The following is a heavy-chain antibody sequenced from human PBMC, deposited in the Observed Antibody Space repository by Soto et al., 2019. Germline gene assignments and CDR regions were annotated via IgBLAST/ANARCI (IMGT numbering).Heavy chain of an antibody. D-gene: IGHD5-18*01. CDR3: ARSAQYTYGYGYFDY. CDR2: IYYTGST. V-gene: IGHV4-59*01. J-gene: IGHJ4*02. Sequence: SETLSLTCTVSGGSISGYYWSWIRQPPGKGLEWIGNIYYTGSTDNNPSLKSRVTISVDTSKNQFSLNLSSVTAADTAVYYCARSAQYTYGYGYFDYWGQGTLVTVS. CDR1: GGSISGYY.